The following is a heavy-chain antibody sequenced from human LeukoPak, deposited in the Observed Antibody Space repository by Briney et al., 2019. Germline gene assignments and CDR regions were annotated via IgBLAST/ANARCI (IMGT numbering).Heavy chain of an antibody. D-gene: IGHD2-2*01. Sequence: GGSLRLSCAASGFTFSSYEMHWVRQAPGRGLEWVAVISYDGNHKYYADSVKGRFTISRDNSKNTLYLQMNSLRAEDTAVYYCARDGPQIVPAVPSGYWGQGTLVTVSS. CDR3: ARDGPQIVPAVPSGY. V-gene: IGHV3-30-3*01. CDR2: ISYDGNHK. CDR1: GFTFSSYE. J-gene: IGHJ4*02.